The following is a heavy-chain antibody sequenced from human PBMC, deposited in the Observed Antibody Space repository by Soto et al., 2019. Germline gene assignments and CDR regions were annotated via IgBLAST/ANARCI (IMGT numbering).Heavy chain of an antibody. CDR2: IYYNDDR. CDR3: AHSDGGYEIIYFDF. Sequence: SGPTLVNPTQTLTLTCTFSGFSFTTAGVAVGWIRETPGGALEWLTLIYYNDDRRFSPSLKTRLTITGDTSKNQVVLSLTNVDPGDTATYFCAHSDGGYEIIYFDFWGQGIPVTVSS. CDR1: GFSFTTAGVA. D-gene: IGHD5-12*01. J-gene: IGHJ4*02. V-gene: IGHV2-5*01.